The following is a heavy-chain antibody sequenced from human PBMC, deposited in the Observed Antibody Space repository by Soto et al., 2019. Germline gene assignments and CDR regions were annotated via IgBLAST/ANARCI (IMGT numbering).Heavy chain of an antibody. CDR3: ARPQSIAAPNEGWFDP. CDR2: IYYSGST. V-gene: IGHV4-39*01. CDR1: GGSISSSSYY. J-gene: IGHJ5*02. D-gene: IGHD6-6*01. Sequence: TLSLTCTVSGGSISSSSYYWGWIRQPPGKGLEWIGSIYYSGSTYYNPSLKSRVTISVDTSKNQFSLKLSSVTAADTAVYYCARPQSIAAPNEGWFDPWGQGTLVTVSS.